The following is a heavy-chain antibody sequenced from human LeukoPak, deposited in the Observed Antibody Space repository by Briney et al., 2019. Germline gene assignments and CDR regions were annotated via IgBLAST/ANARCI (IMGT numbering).Heavy chain of an antibody. Sequence: GASVKVSCKASGYTFTGYYMHWVRQAPGQGLEWMGWILPNSGGTKYAQKFQGRVTMTRDKSISTAYMELSSLTSDDTAVYYCARGVGVVTCNWFDPWGQGTLVTVSS. V-gene: IGHV1-2*02. CDR2: ILPNSGGT. CDR1: GYTFTGYY. D-gene: IGHD2-2*01. CDR3: ARGVGVVTCNWFDP. J-gene: IGHJ5*02.